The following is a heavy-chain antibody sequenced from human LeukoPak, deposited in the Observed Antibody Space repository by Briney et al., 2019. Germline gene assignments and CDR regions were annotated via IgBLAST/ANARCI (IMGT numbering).Heavy chain of an antibody. CDR1: GFTFSNHA. V-gene: IGHV3-23*01. J-gene: IGHJ2*01. CDR3: AKDRIAVPLAYWYFDL. CDR2: IYGSGDST. D-gene: IGHD2-15*01. Sequence: GGSLRLSCVASGFTFSNHAMTWVRQAPGKGPEWVSVIYGSGDSTFYADSVKGRFTISRDNSKNILYLHMNSLRVEDSAIYYCAKDRIAVPLAYWYFDLWGRGTLVTVSS.